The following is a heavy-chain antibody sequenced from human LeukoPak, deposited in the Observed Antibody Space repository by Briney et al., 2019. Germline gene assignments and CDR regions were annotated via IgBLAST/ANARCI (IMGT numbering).Heavy chain of an antibody. CDR1: GFTFSSYS. Sequence: PGGSLRLSCAASGFTFSSYSMNWVRQAPGKGLEWVSYISSSSSTIYYADSVKGRFTISRDNAKNSLYLQMNSLRDEDTAVYYCARFPGYCSGGSCYGDPDYWGQGTLVTVSS. CDR2: ISSSSSTI. J-gene: IGHJ4*02. D-gene: IGHD2-15*01. V-gene: IGHV3-48*02. CDR3: ARFPGYCSGGSCYGDPDY.